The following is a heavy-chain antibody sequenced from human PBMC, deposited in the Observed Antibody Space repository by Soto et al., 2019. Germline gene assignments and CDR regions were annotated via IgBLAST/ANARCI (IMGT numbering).Heavy chain of an antibody. Sequence: EVQLVESGGGSVQPGGSLRLSCAASGFTFSTFSMNWVRQAPGRWLEWISYISGGGRPISYADSVKGRFTISRDNAKNSLYLQMDSVTDEDTAVYYCARDLVWSFDSWGQGTLVTVSS. D-gene: IGHD6-6*01. CDR2: ISGGGRPI. J-gene: IGHJ4*02. V-gene: IGHV3-48*02. CDR3: ARDLVWSFDS. CDR1: GFTFSTFS.